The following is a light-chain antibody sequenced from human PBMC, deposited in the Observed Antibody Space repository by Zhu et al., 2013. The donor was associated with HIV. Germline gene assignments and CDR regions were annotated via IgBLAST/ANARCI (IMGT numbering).Light chain of an antibody. CDR3: QQYNNWLLT. V-gene: IGKV3-20*01. CDR2: GAS. CDR1: QSVRSTC. J-gene: IGKJ5*01. Sequence: EIVLTQSPGTLSLSPGERATLSCRASQSVRSTCLAWYQQKPGQAPRLLIYGASSRATGIPDRFSGSGSGTDFTLTISSLQSEDFAVYYCQQYNNWLLTFGQGTRLEIK.